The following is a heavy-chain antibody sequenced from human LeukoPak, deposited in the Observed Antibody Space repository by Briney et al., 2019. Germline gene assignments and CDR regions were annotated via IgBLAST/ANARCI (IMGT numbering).Heavy chain of an antibody. D-gene: IGHD3-3*01. J-gene: IGHJ1*01. V-gene: IGHV3-30*01. CDR3: ARDPAGGGYYWYFQH. Sequence: GRSLRLSCAASGFTFSSYAMHWVRQAPGKGLEWVAVISYDGSNKYYADSGKGRFTSSRDNSKNTLYLQMNSLRAEDTAVYYCARDPAGGGYYWYFQHWGQGTLVTVSS. CDR1: GFTFSSYA. CDR2: ISYDGSNK.